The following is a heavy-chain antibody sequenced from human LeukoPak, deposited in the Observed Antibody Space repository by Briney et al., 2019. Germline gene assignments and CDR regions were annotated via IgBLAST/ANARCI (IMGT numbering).Heavy chain of an antibody. D-gene: IGHD2-2*01. CDR1: GGTFSSYS. CDR2: IIPVFGTT. CDR3: ARDRYCHSSTCYWITNSWFDP. Sequence: ASVKVSCKSSGGTFSSYSISWVRQAPGQGLQWMGGIIPVFGTTKYAQRFQGRVTISADESTNTVYMQLSSLGSDDTAVYYCARDRYCHSSTCYWITNSWFDPWGQGTLVTVSS. V-gene: IGHV1-69*13. J-gene: IGHJ5*02.